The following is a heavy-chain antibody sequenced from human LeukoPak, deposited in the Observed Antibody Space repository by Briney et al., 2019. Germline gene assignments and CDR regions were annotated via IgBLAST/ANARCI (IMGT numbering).Heavy chain of an antibody. V-gene: IGHV4-39*07. J-gene: IGHJ5*02. CDR2: IHYTGST. CDR1: GGSITSSNYY. Sequence: SETLSLTCSVSGGSITSSNYYWAWVRQPPGKGLEWIGSIHYTGSTYYSASLKSRVTISVDTSKNQFSLKLPSVTAADMAVYYCARDSQYDSGGHAPWGQGTLVTVSS. D-gene: IGHD3-22*01. CDR3: ARDSQYDSGGHAP.